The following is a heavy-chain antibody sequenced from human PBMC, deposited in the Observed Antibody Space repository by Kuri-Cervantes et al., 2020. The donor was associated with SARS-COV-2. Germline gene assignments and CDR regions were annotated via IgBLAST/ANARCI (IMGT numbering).Heavy chain of an antibody. Sequence: SVKVSCKASGGTFSSYAISWVRQAPGQGLEWMGRIIPIFGAANYAQKFQGRVTITADESTSTAYMELSSLRSEDTAVYYCATALRIVVVPAANLGVDAFDIWGQGTMVTVSS. CDR2: IIPIFGAA. V-gene: IGHV1-69*13. D-gene: IGHD2-2*01. CDR1: GGTFSSYA. CDR3: ATALRIVVVPAANLGVDAFDI. J-gene: IGHJ3*02.